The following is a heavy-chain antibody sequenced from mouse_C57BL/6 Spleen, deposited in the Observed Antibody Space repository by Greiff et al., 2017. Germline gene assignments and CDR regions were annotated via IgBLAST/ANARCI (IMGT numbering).Heavy chain of an antibody. CDR3: ARNYDYDVNYAMDY. V-gene: IGHV2-2*01. D-gene: IGHD2-4*01. CDR2: IWSGGST. J-gene: IGHJ4*01. Sequence: VKLMESGPGLVQPSQSLSITCTVSGFSLTSYGVHWVRQSPGKGLEWLGVIWSGGSTDYNAAFISRLSISKDNSKSQVFFKMNSLQADDTAIYYCARNYDYDVNYAMDYWGQGTSVTVSS. CDR1: GFSLTSYG.